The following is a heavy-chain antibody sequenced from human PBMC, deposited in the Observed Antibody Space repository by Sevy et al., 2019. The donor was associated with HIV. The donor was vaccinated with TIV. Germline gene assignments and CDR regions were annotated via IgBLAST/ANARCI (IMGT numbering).Heavy chain of an antibody. J-gene: IGHJ4*02. Sequence: GGSLRLSCAASGFTFSSYIRNWVRQAPGKGLEWVSSISSSSSYIYYADSVKGRFTISRDNAKNSLYLQMNSLRVEDTAVYYCARGVRDFWSGYPDYWGQGTLVTVSS. CDR2: ISSSSSYI. CDR1: GFTFSSYI. D-gene: IGHD3-3*01. CDR3: ARGVRDFWSGYPDY. V-gene: IGHV3-21*01.